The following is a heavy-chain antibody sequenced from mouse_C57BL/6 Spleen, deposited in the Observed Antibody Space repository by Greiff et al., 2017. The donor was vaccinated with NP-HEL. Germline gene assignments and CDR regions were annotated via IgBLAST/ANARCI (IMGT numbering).Heavy chain of an antibody. D-gene: IGHD1-1*01. V-gene: IGHV5-15*01. Sequence: EVKLVESGGGLVQPGGSLKLSCAASGFTFSDYGMAWVRQAPRKGPEWVAFISNLAYSIYYADTVTGRFTISSENAKNTLYLEMSSLRSEDTAMYYCARHPGSSYNYAMDYWGQGTSVTVSS. CDR1: GFTFSDYG. J-gene: IGHJ4*01. CDR3: ARHPGSSYNYAMDY. CDR2: ISNLAYSI.